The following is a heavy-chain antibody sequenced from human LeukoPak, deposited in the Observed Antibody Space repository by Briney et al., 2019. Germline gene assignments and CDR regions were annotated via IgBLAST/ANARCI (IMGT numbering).Heavy chain of an antibody. D-gene: IGHD1-26*01. CDR3: ARILGSDEGADF. CDR2: INHSGST. CDR1: GGSFSGYY. V-gene: IGHV4-34*01. J-gene: IGHJ4*02. Sequence: PSETLSLTCAVYGGSFSGYYWSWIRQPPGKGLEWIGEINHSGSTNYNPSLKSRVTISVDTSKNQFSLKLSSVTAADTAVYYCARILGSDEGADFWGQGTLVTVS.